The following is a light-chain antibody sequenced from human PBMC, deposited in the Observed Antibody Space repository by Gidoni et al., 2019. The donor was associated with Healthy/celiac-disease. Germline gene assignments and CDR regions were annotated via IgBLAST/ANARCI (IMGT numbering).Light chain of an antibody. CDR1: QSISSY. V-gene: IGKV1-39*01. CDR3: QQSYSTPLT. Sequence: IQMTHSPSSLSASVGDRVTITCRASQSISSYLNWYQQKPGKAPKLLIYAASSLQSGVPSRFSGSGSGTDFTLTISSLQPEDFATYYGQQSYSTPLTFGGGTKVEIK. CDR2: AAS. J-gene: IGKJ4*01.